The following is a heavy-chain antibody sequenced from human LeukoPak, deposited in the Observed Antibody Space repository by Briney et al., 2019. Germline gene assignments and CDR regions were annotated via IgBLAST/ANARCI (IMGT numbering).Heavy chain of an antibody. CDR1: GLTFRTNA. J-gene: IGHJ4*02. V-gene: IGHV3-30-3*01. D-gene: IGHD5-18*01. CDR2: ISYDGSNK. Sequence: GGSLRLSCAASGLTFRTNAMHWVRQAPGQGLEWVAVISYDGSNKYYADSVKDRFTISRDNSRNTLYLQMDSLRAEDTAVYSCAREAFGQLWFDYWGQGTLVTVSS. CDR3: AREAFGQLWFDY.